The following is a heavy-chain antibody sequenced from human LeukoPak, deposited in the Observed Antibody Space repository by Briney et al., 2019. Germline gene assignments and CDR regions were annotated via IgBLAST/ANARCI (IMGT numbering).Heavy chain of an antibody. CDR1: GYTFTSYG. CDR2: IIPIFGTA. J-gene: IGHJ4*02. V-gene: IGHV1-69*05. D-gene: IGHD5-18*01. Sequence: VASVKVSCKASGYTFTSYGISWVRQAPGQGLEWMGRIIPIFGTANYAQKFQGRVTITTDESTSTAYMELSSLRSEDTAVYYCASGYSYGYSGDYWGQGTLVTVSS. CDR3: ASGYSYGYSGDY.